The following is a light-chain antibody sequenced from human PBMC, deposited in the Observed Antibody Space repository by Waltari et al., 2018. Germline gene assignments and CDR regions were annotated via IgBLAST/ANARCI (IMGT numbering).Light chain of an antibody. CDR3: QQNSAGPPT. J-gene: IGKJ1*01. CDR1: QNINNP. V-gene: IGKV1-39*01. CDR2: SAS. Sequence: DTQMTQSPSSLSASVGDRATIRCQASQNINNPLHWYQQKPGNRPKLLISSASTLQGGVSSRFSGSGSGTYFTLTINNLQPEDLATYYCQQNSAGPPTFGQGTKVEIK.